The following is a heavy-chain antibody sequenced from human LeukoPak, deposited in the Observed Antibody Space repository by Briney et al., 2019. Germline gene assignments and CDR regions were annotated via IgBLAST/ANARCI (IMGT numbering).Heavy chain of an antibody. V-gene: IGHV4-30-4*01. D-gene: IGHD2-15*01. J-gene: IGHJ6*02. CDR1: GGSISSDDLY. CDR3: ARGAMVAATRSYYYGMDV. Sequence: SETLSLTCTVSGGSISSDDLYWSWIRQPPGKGLEGIGYIYYSGGTYYNPSLKSRVTISVDTSKNQFSLQLSSVTAADTAVYFCARGAMVAATRSYYYGMDVWGQGTTVTVSS. CDR2: IYYSGGT.